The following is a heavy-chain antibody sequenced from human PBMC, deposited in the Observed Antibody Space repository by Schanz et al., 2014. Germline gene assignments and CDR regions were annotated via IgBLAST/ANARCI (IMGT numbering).Heavy chain of an antibody. J-gene: IGHJ4*02. Sequence: EVQLLESGGGFVQPGGSLRLSCVASGVTFSSYAMSWVRQASGKGLEWVSAISGSGASTYYADSVKGRFTISRDNSKNTLYLQMNSLRAEDTAVYYCAKDQGSYGSGSYSYFDYWGQGVRVIVSS. CDR2: ISGSGAST. V-gene: IGHV3-23*01. CDR1: GVTFSSYA. D-gene: IGHD3-10*01. CDR3: AKDQGSYGSGSYSYFDY.